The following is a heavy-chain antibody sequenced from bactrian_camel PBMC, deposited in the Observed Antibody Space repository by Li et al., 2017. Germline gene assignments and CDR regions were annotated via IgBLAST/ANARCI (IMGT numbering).Heavy chain of an antibody. D-gene: IGHD3*01. CDR3: VADPLYCSADYWRINY. Sequence: QLVESGGGSVQPGGSLRLSCVFSKYTVRSGCMAWFRQTSGKERGVVAGVGPSTVWYADSVKGRFTLSKDNAKNTLSLQMNSLKPEDTAMYYCVADPLYCSADYWRINYWGQGTQVTVS. CDR1: KYTVRSGC. J-gene: IGHJ4*01. CDR2: VGPSTV. V-gene: IGHV3S55*01.